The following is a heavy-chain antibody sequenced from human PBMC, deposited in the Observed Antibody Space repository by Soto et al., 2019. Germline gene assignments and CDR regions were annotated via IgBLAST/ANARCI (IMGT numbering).Heavy chain of an antibody. Sequence: QVQLVQSGAEVKKPGSSVKVSCKASGGTFSSYAISWVRQAPGQGLEWMGGIIPIFGTANYAQKFQCRVTITADEATSRAYTELSSLRSEDTAVYYCARDGGVYDYSPFDYWGQGTLVTVSS. CDR1: GGTFSSYA. CDR2: IIPIFGTA. CDR3: ARDGGVYDYSPFDY. J-gene: IGHJ4*02. D-gene: IGHD4-4*01. V-gene: IGHV1-69*12.